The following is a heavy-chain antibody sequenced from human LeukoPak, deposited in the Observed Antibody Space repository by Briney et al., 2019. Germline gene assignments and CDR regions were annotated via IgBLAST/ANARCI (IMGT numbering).Heavy chain of an antibody. CDR1: GFTFSSYS. D-gene: IGHD6-13*01. J-gene: IGHJ3*02. V-gene: IGHV3-21*01. Sequence: PGGSLRLSCAASGFTFSSYSMNWVRQPPGKGLEWVSSSSSSGSYIYYADSVKGRFSISRDSAKNSLYLQMNSLRADDTAVYYCAKDSPDSSSWGIDAFDIWGQGTMVTVSS. CDR2: SSSSGSYI. CDR3: AKDSPDSSSWGIDAFDI.